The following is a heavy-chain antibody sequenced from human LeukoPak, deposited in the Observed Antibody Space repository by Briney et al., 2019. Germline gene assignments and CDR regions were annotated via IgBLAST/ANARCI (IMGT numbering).Heavy chain of an antibody. D-gene: IGHD3-10*01. CDR2: ISGSGTTI. V-gene: IGHV3-11*01. Sequence: PGGPLRLSCAASGFTFSDYYMTWIRQAPGRGLEWVSYISGSGTTIYCADSVKGRFTISRDNAKNSLYLQMNSLRAEDTAVYYCARVAWGSGSAVGYWGQGTLVTVSS. CDR1: GFTFSDYY. CDR3: ARVAWGSGSAVGY. J-gene: IGHJ4*02.